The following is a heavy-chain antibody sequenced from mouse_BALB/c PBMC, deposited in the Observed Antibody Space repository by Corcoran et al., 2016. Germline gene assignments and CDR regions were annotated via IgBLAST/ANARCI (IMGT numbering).Heavy chain of an antibody. CDR2: ILPGSGST. CDR1: GYTFSSYW. J-gene: IGHJ4*01. V-gene: IGHV1-9*01. D-gene: IGHD1-1*01. CDR3: ARDTTVVANAMDY. Sequence: QVQLQQSGAELMKPGASVKISCKATGYTFSSYWIERVKQRPGHGLEWIGEILPGSGSTNYNEKFKGKATFTADTSSNTAYMQRSSLTSEDSAVYDCARDTTVVANAMDYGRQGTSATVSS.